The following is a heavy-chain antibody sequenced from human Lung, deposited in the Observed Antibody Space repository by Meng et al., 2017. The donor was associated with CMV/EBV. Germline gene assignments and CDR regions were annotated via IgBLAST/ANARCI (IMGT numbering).Heavy chain of an antibody. Sequence: SXAASGFTLSNYRMHWVRQPPGKGLVWVSRINSDGSNTTYADFVKGRFTISRDNAKNTLYVQMNSLTVEDTAVYYCAREKAGTRHFDYWGQGTXVTVSS. D-gene: IGHD6-19*01. CDR1: GFTLSNYR. J-gene: IGHJ4*02. V-gene: IGHV3-74*03. CDR2: INSDGSNT. CDR3: AREKAGTRHFDY.